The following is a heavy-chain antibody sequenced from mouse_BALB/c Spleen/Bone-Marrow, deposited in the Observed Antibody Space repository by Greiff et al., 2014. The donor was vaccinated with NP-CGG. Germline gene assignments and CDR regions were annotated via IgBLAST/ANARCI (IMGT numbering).Heavy chain of an antibody. V-gene: IGHV1-14*01. D-gene: IGHD2-4*01. CDR2: INPYNDGT. J-gene: IGHJ2*01. Sequence: HLVESGPELVKPGASVKMSRKASGYTFTSYVMHWVKQKPGQGLEWIGYINPYNDGTTYNEKFKGKATLTSDKSSSTAYMELSSLTSEDSAVYYCARGNYYDYDYFDYWGQGTTLTVSS. CDR1: GYTFTSYV. CDR3: ARGNYYDYDYFDY.